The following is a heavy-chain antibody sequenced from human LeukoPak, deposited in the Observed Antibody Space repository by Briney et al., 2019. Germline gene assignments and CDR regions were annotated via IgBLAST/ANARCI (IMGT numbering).Heavy chain of an antibody. D-gene: IGHD3-10*01. CDR2: IKQDGSAN. CDR3: ARAAGSGSYYNAYHYYYYYMDV. J-gene: IGHJ6*03. V-gene: IGHV3-7*01. Sequence: GGSLRLSCAASGFTFSSYWMSWVRQAPGKGLEWVANIKQDGSANYNVDSVKGRFIISSANDKKSLYLQMKITSAEDTAVYYCARAAGSGSYYNAYHYYYYYMDVWGKGTRVTVSS. CDR1: GFTFSSYW.